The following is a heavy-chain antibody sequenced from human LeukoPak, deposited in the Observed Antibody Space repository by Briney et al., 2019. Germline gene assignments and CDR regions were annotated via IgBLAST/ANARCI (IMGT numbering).Heavy chain of an antibody. CDR2: IGIAGDT. CDR3: VRQQTSHGNFDY. CDR1: GFTFSNHA. D-gene: IGHD1-26*01. Sequence: GGSLRLSCATSGFTFSNHAMHWVRQATGKGLEWVSAIGIAGDTFYPGSVKGRFTISRENAKNSLSLQINSLKAEDTAVYYCVRQQTSHGNFDYWGQGTLVTVSS. V-gene: IGHV3-13*01. J-gene: IGHJ4*02.